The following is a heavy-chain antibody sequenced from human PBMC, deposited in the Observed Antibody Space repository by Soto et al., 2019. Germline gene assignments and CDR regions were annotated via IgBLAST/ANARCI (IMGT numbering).Heavy chain of an antibody. CDR1: GFTFSSYA. D-gene: IGHD1-26*01. CDR3: AKDHSGSYLDWYFDL. J-gene: IGHJ2*01. V-gene: IGHV3-23*01. Sequence: GGSLRLSCAASGFTFSSYAMSWARQAPGRGLEWVSAISGSGGSTYYADSVKGRFTIYRDNSKNTLYLQMNSLRAEDTAVYYCAKDHSGSYLDWYFDLWGRGTLVTVSS. CDR2: ISGSGGST.